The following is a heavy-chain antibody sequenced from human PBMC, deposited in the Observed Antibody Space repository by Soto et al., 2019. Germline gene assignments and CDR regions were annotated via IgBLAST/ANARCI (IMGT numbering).Heavy chain of an antibody. CDR2: IYSGGST. Sequence: GGSLRLSCAASGFTVNSNYMSWVRQAPGKGLEWVSVIYSGGSTYYADSVKGRFTISRDNSKNTLYLQMNSLRAEDTAVYNCAATMTTGAFDIWGQGTMVTVSS. CDR1: GFTVNSNY. V-gene: IGHV3-53*01. J-gene: IGHJ3*02. CDR3: AATMTTGAFDI. D-gene: IGHD5-12*01.